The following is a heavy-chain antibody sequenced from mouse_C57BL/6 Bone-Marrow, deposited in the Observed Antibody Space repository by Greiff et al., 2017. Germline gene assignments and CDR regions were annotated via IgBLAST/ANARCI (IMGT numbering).Heavy chain of an antibody. J-gene: IGHJ1*03. CDR2: MYPGSGST. CDR3: ARPYYSNYWDFDV. D-gene: IGHD2-5*01. V-gene: IGHV1-55*01. Sequence: VQLQQPGAELVKPGASVKMSCKASGYTFTSYWITWVKQRPGHGLVWIGDMYPGSGSTNYNEKFKSKATLTVDTSSSTAYMQLSSLTSEDSAVYDCARPYYSNYWDFDVWGTGTTVTVSS. CDR1: GYTFTSYW.